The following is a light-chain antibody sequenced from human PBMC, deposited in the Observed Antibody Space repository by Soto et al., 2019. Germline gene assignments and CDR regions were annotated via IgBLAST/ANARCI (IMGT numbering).Light chain of an antibody. J-gene: IGLJ7*01. CDR2: DVS. CDR3: SSYSSTNSLGV. V-gene: IGLV2-14*01. Sequence: QSALTQPASVSGSPGQSITISCTGTSSDVGGYNYVSWYRQHPGKAPKLILYDVSDRPFGVSTRFSGSRSGNTASLTISGLQAEDEADYYCSSYSSTNSLGVFGGGTQLTVL. CDR1: SSDVGGYNY.